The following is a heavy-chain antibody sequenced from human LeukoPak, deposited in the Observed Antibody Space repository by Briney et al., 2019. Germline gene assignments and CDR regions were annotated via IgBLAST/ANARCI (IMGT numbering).Heavy chain of an antibody. CDR3: ARSEYYYDSSGNTGTDY. J-gene: IGHJ4*02. D-gene: IGHD3-22*01. CDR1: GYTFTSYG. CDR2: ISAYNGNT. V-gene: IGHV1-18*01. Sequence: ASVKVSCKASGYTFTSYGISWVRQAPGQGLEWMGWISAYNGNTNYAQKLQGRVTMTTDTSTSTAYMKLRSLRSDDTAVYYCARSEYYYDSSGNTGTDYWGQGTLVTVSS.